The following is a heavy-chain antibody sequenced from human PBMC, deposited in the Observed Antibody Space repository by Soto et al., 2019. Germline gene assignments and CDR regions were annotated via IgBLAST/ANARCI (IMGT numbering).Heavy chain of an antibody. V-gene: IGHV1-46*01. D-gene: IGHD6-13*01. CDR3: ASSPAYGSSWYGIPPDLSHGMDV. CDR2: INPRGGIT. CDR1: GYTFTSYY. Sequence: ASLKVSCKASGYTFTSYYIHWVRQAPGQGLEWMGIINPRGGITTYAQKFQGRLTMTGDTSTSTVYMELSSLTSEDTAMYHCASSPAYGSSWYGIPPDLSHGMDVWGQGTTVTVSS. J-gene: IGHJ6*02.